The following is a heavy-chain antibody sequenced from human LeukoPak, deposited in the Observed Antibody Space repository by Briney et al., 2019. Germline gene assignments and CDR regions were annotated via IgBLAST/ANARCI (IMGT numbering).Heavy chain of an antibody. CDR3: AKRDTSGSYYFDY. CDR2: ITSSGSNT. CDR1: GFTFSSYG. D-gene: IGHD3-22*01. J-gene: IGHJ4*02. V-gene: IGHV3-23*01. Sequence: TGGSLRLSCAASGFTFSSYGMHWVRQAPGKGLEWVSAITSSGSNTYFAHSVKGRFTISRDNSKNTLYLQMNSLRAEDTAVYLCAKRDTSGSYYFDYWGQGTLVTVSS.